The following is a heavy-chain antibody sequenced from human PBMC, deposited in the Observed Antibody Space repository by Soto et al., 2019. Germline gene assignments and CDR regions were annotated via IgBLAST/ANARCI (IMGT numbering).Heavy chain of an antibody. Sequence: QLQLQESGSGLVKPSQTLSLTCAVSGGSISSGGYSWSWIRQPPGKGLEWIGYIYHSGSTYYNPSLKSRVTISVDRSKNQFSLKLSSVTAADTAVYYCARSSLLRFLEWLSPFDYWGQGTLVTVSS. CDR3: ARSSLLRFLEWLSPFDY. D-gene: IGHD3-3*01. CDR1: GGSISSGGYS. V-gene: IGHV4-30-2*01. CDR2: IYHSGST. J-gene: IGHJ4*02.